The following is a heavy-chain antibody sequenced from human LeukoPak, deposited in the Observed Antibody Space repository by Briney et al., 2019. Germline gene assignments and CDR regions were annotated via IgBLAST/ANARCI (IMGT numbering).Heavy chain of an antibody. V-gene: IGHV7-4-1*02. Sequence: ASVKVSCKASGYTFTSYAMNWVRQAPGQGLEWMGWINTNTGNPTYAQGFTGRFVFSLDTSVSTAYLQISSLKAEDTAVYYCARTRSDIVVVPAAILYCYYGMDVWGQETTVTVSS. CDR3: ARTRSDIVVVPAAILYCYYGMDV. CDR1: GYTFTSYA. D-gene: IGHD2-2*02. CDR2: INTNTGNP. J-gene: IGHJ6*02.